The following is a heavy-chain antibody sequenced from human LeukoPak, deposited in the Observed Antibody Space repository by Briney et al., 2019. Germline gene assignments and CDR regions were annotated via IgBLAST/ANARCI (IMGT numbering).Heavy chain of an antibody. CDR1: GGSFSGYY. D-gene: IGHD3-16*02. J-gene: IGHJ3*02. CDR3: ARVGRVYDYVWGSYRNDAFDI. CDR2: INHSGST. V-gene: IGHV4-34*01. Sequence: PSETLSLTCAVYGGSFSGYYWSWIRQPPGKGLEWIGEINHSGSTNYNPSLKSRVTISVDTSKNQFSLKLSSVTAADTAVYYCARVGRVYDYVWGSYRNDAFDIWGQGTMVTVSS.